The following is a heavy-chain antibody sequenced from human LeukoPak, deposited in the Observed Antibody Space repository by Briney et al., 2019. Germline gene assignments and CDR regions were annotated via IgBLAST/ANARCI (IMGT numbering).Heavy chain of an antibody. CDR3: VKDQFAAAAGYNWFDP. V-gene: IGHV3-64D*06. J-gene: IGHJ5*02. Sequence: GGSLRLSSSASGFTFSSYAMHWVRQAPGKGLEYVSAISSNGGSTYYADSVKGRFTISRDNSKNTLYLQMSSLRAEDTAVYYCVKDQFAAAAGYNWFDPWGQGTLVTVSS. CDR2: ISSNGGST. CDR1: GFTFSSYA. D-gene: IGHD6-13*01.